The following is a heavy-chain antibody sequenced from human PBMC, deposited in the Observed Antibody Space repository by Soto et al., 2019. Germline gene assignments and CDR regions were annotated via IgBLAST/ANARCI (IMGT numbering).Heavy chain of an antibody. Sequence: EVQLVESGGGFVQPGGSLRLSCAASGFTFSSYSMNWVRQAPGKGLEWVSYISSGTTTIYYADSVKGRFTISRDNAKNSLYLQMNSLRDEDTAVYYCARDHYGHYIFDYWGQGTLVTVSS. CDR2: ISSGTTTI. CDR3: ARDHYGHYIFDY. CDR1: GFTFSSYS. D-gene: IGHD4-17*01. J-gene: IGHJ4*02. V-gene: IGHV3-48*02.